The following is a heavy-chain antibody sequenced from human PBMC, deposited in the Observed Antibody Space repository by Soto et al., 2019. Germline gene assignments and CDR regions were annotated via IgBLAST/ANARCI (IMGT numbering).Heavy chain of an antibody. CDR3: ARGGPVEGYYDSSGYPVRYYYYGMDV. D-gene: IGHD3-22*01. CDR2: IWYDGSNK. V-gene: IGHV3-33*01. Sequence: GGSLRLSCAASGFTFSSYGMHWVRQAPGKGLEWVAVIWYDGSNKYYADSVKGRFTISRDNSKNTLYLQMNSLRAEDTAVYYCARGGPVEGYYDSSGYPVRYYYYGMDVWGQGTTVTVSS. J-gene: IGHJ6*02. CDR1: GFTFSSYG.